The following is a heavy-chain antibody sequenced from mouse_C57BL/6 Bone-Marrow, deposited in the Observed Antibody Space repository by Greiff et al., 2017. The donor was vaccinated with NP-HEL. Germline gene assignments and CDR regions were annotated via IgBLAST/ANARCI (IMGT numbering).Heavy chain of an antibody. CDR1: GYTFTSYW. CDR3: ARWNIVSYFDY. J-gene: IGHJ2*01. Sequence: QVQLKQPGAELVMPGASVKLSCKASGYTFTSYWMHWVKQRPGQGLEWIGEIDPSDSYTNYNQKFKGKSTLTVDKSSSTAYMQLSSLTSEDSAVYYCARWNIVSYFDYWGQGTTLTVSS. V-gene: IGHV1-69*01. CDR2: IDPSDSYT. D-gene: IGHD2-5*01.